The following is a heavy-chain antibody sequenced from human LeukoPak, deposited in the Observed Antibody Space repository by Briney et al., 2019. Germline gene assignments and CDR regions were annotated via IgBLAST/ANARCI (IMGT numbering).Heavy chain of an antibody. D-gene: IGHD5-18*01. J-gene: IGHJ4*02. CDR2: IYSDNT. CDR3: AREGLDVATVMVVEWGSPYYFDF. CDR1: GFTVSSNS. Sequence: GGSLRLSCTVSGFTVSSNSMSWVRQAPGKGLEWVSFIYSDNTHYSDSVKGRFTISRDNSKNTLYLQMNSLRAEDTAVYYCAREGLDVATVMVVEWGSPYYFDFWGQGTLVTVSS. V-gene: IGHV3-53*01.